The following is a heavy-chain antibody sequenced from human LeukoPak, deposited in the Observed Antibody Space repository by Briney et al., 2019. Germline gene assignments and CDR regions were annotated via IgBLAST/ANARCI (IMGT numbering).Heavy chain of an antibody. D-gene: IGHD2-2*01. CDR3: AKVYCSSTSCHYYFDY. CDR2: IDNDGSDR. J-gene: IGHJ4*02. CDR1: GFTFRNYW. V-gene: IGHV3-74*01. Sequence: PGGSLRLSCAASGFTFRNYWIHWVRQAPGKGLVWISRIDNDGSDRIYADSVKGRFTISRDNSKNTLYLQMNSLRAEDTAVYYCAKVYCSSTSCHYYFDYWGQGTLVTVSS.